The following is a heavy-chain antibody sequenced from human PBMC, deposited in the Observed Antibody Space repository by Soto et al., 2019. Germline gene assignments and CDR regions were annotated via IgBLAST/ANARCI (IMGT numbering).Heavy chain of an antibody. CDR1: GYTFTSYG. Sequence: QVQLVQSGAEVKKPGASVKVSCKASGYTFTSYGISWVRQAPGQGLEWMGWISAYNGNTNYAQKLQGRVTMTTDTSTSTAYVGLRSLRSEDTDVYYCARDVEGLGYCSGGSCSTPFDYWGQGTLVTVSS. V-gene: IGHV1-18*01. J-gene: IGHJ4*02. CDR2: ISAYNGNT. CDR3: ARDVEGLGYCSGGSCSTPFDY. D-gene: IGHD2-15*01.